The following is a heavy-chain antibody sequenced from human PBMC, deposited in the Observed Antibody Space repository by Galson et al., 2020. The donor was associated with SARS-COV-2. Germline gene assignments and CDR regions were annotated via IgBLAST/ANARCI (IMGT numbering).Heavy chain of an antibody. CDR1: GFTFSSYW. CDR2: IKQDGSEK. J-gene: IGHJ6*02. Sequence: TGGSLRLSCAASGFTFSSYWMSWVRQAPGKGLEWVANIKQDGSEKYYVDSVKGRFTISRDNAKNSLYLQMNSLRAEDTAVYYCARGALTIFGVDYYYYGMDVWGQGTTVTVSS. CDR3: ARGALTIFGVDYYYYGMDV. V-gene: IGHV3-7*01. D-gene: IGHD3-3*01.